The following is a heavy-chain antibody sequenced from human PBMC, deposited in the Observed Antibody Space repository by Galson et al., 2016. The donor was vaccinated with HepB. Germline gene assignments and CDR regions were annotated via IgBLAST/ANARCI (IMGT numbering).Heavy chain of an antibody. D-gene: IGHD6-25*01. CDR2: LSANSGAT. CDR1: GDTFTGYY. Sequence: SVKVSCKASGDTFTGYYIHWVRQAPGQGLEWMAWLSANSGATNYAQKFQGWVTMTRDTSISTAYMELTSLTSDATAIYCCATSTGYRSGWGAFDIWGQGTMVTVPS. CDR3: ATSTGYRSGWGAFDI. J-gene: IGHJ3*02. V-gene: IGHV1-2*04.